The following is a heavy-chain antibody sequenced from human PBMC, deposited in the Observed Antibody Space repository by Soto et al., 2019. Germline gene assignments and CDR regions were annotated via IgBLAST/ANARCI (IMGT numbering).Heavy chain of an antibody. CDR3: GPSYGGTSGSAFDI. CDR2: INPSGGST. V-gene: IGHV1-46*01. D-gene: IGHD4-17*01. J-gene: IGHJ3*02. CDR1: GGTFSSYA. Sequence: ASVKVSCKASGGTFSSYAISWVRQAPGQGLEWMGIINPSGGSTSYAQKFQGRVTMTTDTTTSTVYMELSSLRSEDTAVDYFGPSYGGTSGSAFDIWGKGTLATV.